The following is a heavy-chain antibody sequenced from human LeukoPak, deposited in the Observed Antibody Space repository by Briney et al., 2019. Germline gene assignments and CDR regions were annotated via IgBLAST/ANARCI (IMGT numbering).Heavy chain of an antibody. V-gene: IGHV4-34*01. Sequence: PSETLSLTCAVYGGSFSGYYWSWIRRPPGKGLEWIGEINHSGSTNYNPSLKSRVTISVDTSKNQFSLKLSSVTAADTAVYYCARGQGRGCSGGSCYYYYYGMDVWGKGTTATVSS. CDR1: GGSFSGYY. CDR2: INHSGST. J-gene: IGHJ6*04. D-gene: IGHD2-15*01. CDR3: ARGQGRGCSGGSCYYYYYGMDV.